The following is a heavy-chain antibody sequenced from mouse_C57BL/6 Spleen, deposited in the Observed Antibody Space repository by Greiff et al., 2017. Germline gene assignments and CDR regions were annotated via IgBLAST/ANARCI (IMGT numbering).Heavy chain of an antibody. Sequence: VKLMESGPGLVQPSQSLSITCTVSGFSLTSYGVHWVRQSPGKGLEWLGVIWRGGSTDYNAAFMSRLGITKDNSKSQVFFKMSSLQADDTAIYYGAKSGIYDGYYGAMDYWGQGTSVTVSA. D-gene: IGHD2-3*01. CDR3: AKSGIYDGYYGAMDY. J-gene: IGHJ4*01. CDR1: GFSLTSYG. V-gene: IGHV2-5*01. CDR2: IWRGGST.